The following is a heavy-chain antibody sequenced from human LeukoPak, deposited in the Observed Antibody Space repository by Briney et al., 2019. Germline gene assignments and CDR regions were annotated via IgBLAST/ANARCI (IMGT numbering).Heavy chain of an antibody. J-gene: IGHJ3*02. D-gene: IGHD6-19*01. CDR1: GYSISSGYY. V-gene: IGHV4-38-2*02. CDR3: ASHSSGWYDRDDDFDI. CDR2: IYHSGST. Sequence: PSETLSLTCTVSGYSISSGYYWGWIRQPPGKGLEWIGSIYHSGSTYYNPSLKSRVTISVDTSKNQFSLKLSSVTAADTAVYYCASHSSGWYDRDDDFDIWGQGTMVTVSS.